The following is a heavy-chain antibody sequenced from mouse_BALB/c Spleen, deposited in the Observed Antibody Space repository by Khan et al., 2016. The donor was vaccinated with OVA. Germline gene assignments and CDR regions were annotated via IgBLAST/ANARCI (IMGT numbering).Heavy chain of an antibody. CDR1: GYTFTSYW. V-gene: IGHV1S132*01. Sequence: QVQLQQSGADLVKPGASVKLSCKASGYTFTSYWIHWVKQRPGQGLEWIGRISPGGGSTYDNDMFKGKATLTVDTSSSTSYIQLSSLSSEDSAVYYCAREYYYGGTCYAMDYWGQGTSVTVSS. CDR2: ISPGGGST. D-gene: IGHD1-1*01. J-gene: IGHJ4*01. CDR3: AREYYYGGTCYAMDY.